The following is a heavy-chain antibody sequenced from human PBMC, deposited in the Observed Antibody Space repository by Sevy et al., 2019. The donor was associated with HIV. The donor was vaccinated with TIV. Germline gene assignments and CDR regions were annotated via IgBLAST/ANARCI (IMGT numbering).Heavy chain of an antibody. J-gene: IGHJ3*02. CDR1: GFTFSNAW. CDR3: TTVRDFWSGYFPLGAFDI. V-gene: IGHV3-15*01. Sequence: GGSLRLSCAASGFTFSNAWMSWVRQAPGKGLEWVGRIKSKTDGGTTDYAAPVKGRFTISRDDSKNTLYLQMNSLKTEDTAVYYCTTVRDFWSGYFPLGAFDIWGQRTMVTVSS. CDR2: IKSKTDGGTT. D-gene: IGHD3-3*01.